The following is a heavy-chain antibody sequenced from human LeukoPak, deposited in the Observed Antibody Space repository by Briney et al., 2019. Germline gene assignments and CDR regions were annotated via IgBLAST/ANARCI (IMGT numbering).Heavy chain of an antibody. V-gene: IGHV1-18*01. D-gene: IGHD3-10*01. Sequence: GASVTVSCKASGYIFTSYGISWVRQAPGQGLEWMGWISTYNGDTNYAQKLQGRVTLTTDTSTSTAYMELRSLRSDDTAVYYCARAEYYFGSGSFCRYWGQETLVTVSS. CDR1: GYIFTSYG. J-gene: IGHJ4*02. CDR3: ARAEYYFGSGSFCRY. CDR2: ISTYNGDT.